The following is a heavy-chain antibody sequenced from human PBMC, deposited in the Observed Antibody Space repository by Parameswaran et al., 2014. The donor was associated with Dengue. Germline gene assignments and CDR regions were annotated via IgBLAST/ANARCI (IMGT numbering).Heavy chain of an antibody. V-gene: IGHV3-7*01. CDR2: INQDGTEK. J-gene: IGHJ4*02. CDR3: AREGYYYDSNAYYSNFDY. D-gene: IGHD3-22*01. Sequence: WIRQPPGKGLEWVANINQDGTEKYNVDSVKGRFTISRDNAKNSLYLQMNRLRAEDTAVYYCAREGYYYDSNAYYSNFDYWGQGTLVTVSS.